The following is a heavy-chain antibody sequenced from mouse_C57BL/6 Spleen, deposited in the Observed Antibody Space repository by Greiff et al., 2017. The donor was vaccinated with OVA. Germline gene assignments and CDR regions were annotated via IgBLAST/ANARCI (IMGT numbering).Heavy chain of an antibody. CDR3: ASRGPEAY. V-gene: IGHV1-50*01. Sequence: QVQLKQPGAELVKPGASVKLSCKASGYTFTSYWMQWVKQRPGQGLEWIGEIDPSDSYTNYNQKFKGKATLTVDTSSSTAYMQLSSLTSEDSAVYYCASRGPEAYWGQGTLVTVSA. CDR2: IDPSDSYT. J-gene: IGHJ3*01. CDR1: GYTFTSYW.